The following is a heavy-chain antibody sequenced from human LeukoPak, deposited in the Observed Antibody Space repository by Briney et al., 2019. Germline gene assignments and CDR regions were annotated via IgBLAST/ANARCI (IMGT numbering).Heavy chain of an antibody. J-gene: IGHJ4*02. CDR3: ARDIDDVGALFDS. D-gene: IGHD1-26*01. V-gene: IGHV4-61*02. Sequence: SETLSLTCTVSGGSINSGSYYWNWIRQPAGKGLEWIGRIYTSGSTEYNPSLKSRVTISVDTSKNQFSLKLTSVTAADTAVYFCARDIDDVGALFDSWGQGTLVTVSS. CDR2: IYTSGST. CDR1: GGSINSGSYY.